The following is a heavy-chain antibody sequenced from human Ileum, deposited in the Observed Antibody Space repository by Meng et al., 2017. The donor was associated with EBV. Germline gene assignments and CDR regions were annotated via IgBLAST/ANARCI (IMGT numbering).Heavy chain of an antibody. J-gene: IGHJ5*02. D-gene: IGHD6-13*01. CDR1: GGPINSSSYY. CDR2: IYYSGRT. V-gene: IGHV4-39*01. Sequence: QLQLQESGPGLVKPSETLSLTGTVSGGPINSSSYYWGWIRQPQGKGLEWIGSIYYSGRTYYNPSLKSRVTISVDTSKNQFSLKLSSVTAADTAVYYCARPIAAAGWFDPWGQGTLVTVSS. CDR3: ARPIAAAGWFDP.